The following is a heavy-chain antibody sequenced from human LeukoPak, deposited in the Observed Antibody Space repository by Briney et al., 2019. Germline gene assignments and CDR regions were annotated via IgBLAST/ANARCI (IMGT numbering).Heavy chain of an antibody. CDR3: ASGDYQFDY. D-gene: IGHD2-2*01. J-gene: IGHJ4*02. Sequence: GRSLRLSCAASGFIFSSYGMNWVRQAPGKGLEWVAVISYDGSNKSYVESVKGRFTISRDNSKKKLYLQMNSLRGEDTAVYYCASGDYQFDYWGQGTLVTVSS. CDR2: ISYDGSNK. CDR1: GFIFSSYG. V-gene: IGHV3-30*03.